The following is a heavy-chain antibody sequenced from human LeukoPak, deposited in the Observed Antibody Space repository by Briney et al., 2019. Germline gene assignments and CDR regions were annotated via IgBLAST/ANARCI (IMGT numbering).Heavy chain of an antibody. CDR3: AKDAQRGFDYSNSLEY. CDR1: GFTFSHYG. V-gene: IGHV3-33*06. Sequence: PGGSLRLSCAASGFTFSHYGMHWVRQAPGKGLEWVAVIRNDGSNNYYADSVKGRFTISRDNSKNTLYLQMNSLRAEDTAVYYCAKDAQRGFDYSNSLEYWGQGTLVTVSS. D-gene: IGHD4-11*01. CDR2: IRNDGSNN. J-gene: IGHJ4*02.